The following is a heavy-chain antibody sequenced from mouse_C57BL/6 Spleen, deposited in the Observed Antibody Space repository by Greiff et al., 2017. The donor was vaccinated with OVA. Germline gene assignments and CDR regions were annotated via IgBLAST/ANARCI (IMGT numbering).Heavy chain of an antibody. V-gene: IGHV1-82*01. CDR2: IYPGDGDT. CDR1: GYAFSSSW. CDR3: ARYDYDGAWFAY. J-gene: IGHJ3*01. Sequence: QVQLQQSGPELVKPGASVKISCKASGYAFSSSWMNWVKQRPGKGLEWIGRIYPGDGDTNYNGKFKGKATLTADKSSSTAYMQLSSLTSEDSAVYFCARYDYDGAWFAYWVQGTLVTVSA. D-gene: IGHD2-4*01.